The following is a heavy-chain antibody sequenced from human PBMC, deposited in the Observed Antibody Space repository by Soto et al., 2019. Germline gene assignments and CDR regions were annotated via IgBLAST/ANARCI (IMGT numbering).Heavy chain of an antibody. D-gene: IGHD3-10*01. CDR3: AIVDPRGVAVVRDY. CDR1: GNTFASHG. J-gene: IGHJ4*02. Sequence: QVQLVQSGPEVKKPGASVKVSCKASGNTFASHGFSWVRHAPGQGLEWMGWISGFNGQTNYALKFQGRVTLTTDTSTSTAYMELRSLRSDDTAVYFCAIVDPRGVAVVRDYWGQGTLVTVSS. V-gene: IGHV1-18*01. CDR2: ISGFNGQT.